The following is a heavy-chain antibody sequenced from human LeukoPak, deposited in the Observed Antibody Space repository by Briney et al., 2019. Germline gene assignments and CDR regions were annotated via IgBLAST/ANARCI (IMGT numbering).Heavy chain of an antibody. V-gene: IGHV1-69*04. J-gene: IGHJ4*02. D-gene: IGHD6-13*01. Sequence: ASVKVSCKASGGTFSSYAISWVRQAPGQGLEWMRRIIPILGIANYAQKFQGRVTITADKSTSTAYMELSSLRSEDTAVYYCARDGQGYSSSPYYFDYWGQGTLVTVSS. CDR1: GGTFSSYA. CDR3: ARDGQGYSSSPYYFDY. CDR2: IIPILGIA.